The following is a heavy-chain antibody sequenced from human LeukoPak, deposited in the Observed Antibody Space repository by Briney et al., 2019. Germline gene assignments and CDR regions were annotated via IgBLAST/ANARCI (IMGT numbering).Heavy chain of an antibody. J-gene: IGHJ4*02. CDR2: INDRGRT. V-gene: IGHV4-34*01. CDR1: GGSFSGYH. CDR3: ARDPTTVVTLPYYFDF. D-gene: IGHD4-23*01. Sequence: SETLSLTCAVHGGSFSGYHWNWIRQSPGKGLEWIGEINDRGRTNYNPSLKSRGTLSVDTSKKQFSLKLSSVTAADTAVYYCARDPTTVVTLPYYFDFWGQGTLVTVSS.